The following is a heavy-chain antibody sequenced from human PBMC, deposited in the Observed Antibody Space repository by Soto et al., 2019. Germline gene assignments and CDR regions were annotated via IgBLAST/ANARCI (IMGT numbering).Heavy chain of an antibody. CDR3: ARGVSVTLAVQGGAPDKNYFDS. D-gene: IGHD1-26*01. CDR1: GGSFSGFY. Sequence: SETLSLTCAVSGGSFSGFYRSWIRQSSGKGLEWIGEIDHSGITKHNTALKSRATMSVDTSKNQFSLKLRSVTAADTAVYYCARGVSVTLAVQGGAPDKNYFDSWSQGTLVTVSS. J-gene: IGHJ4*02. CDR2: IDHSGIT. V-gene: IGHV4-34*04.